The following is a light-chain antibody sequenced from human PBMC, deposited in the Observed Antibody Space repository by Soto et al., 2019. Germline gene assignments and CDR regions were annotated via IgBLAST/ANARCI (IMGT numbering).Light chain of an antibody. Sequence: QSALTQPPSVSGAPGQRVTISCTGSSSNIGAGYDVHWYQHLPGTAPKFLIYANSNRPSGVPDRFSGSKSGTSASLAITGLQAEDEADYYCQSYDSSLSAYVFGSGTKVTV. CDR3: QSYDSSLSAYV. CDR2: ANS. V-gene: IGLV1-40*01. J-gene: IGLJ1*01. CDR1: SSNIGAGYD.